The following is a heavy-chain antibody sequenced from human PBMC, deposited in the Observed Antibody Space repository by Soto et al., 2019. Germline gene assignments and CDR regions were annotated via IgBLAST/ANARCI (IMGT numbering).Heavy chain of an antibody. D-gene: IGHD6-19*01. CDR1: GFTFSSYA. CDR3: AKVGYSSGWYLGYFDY. CDR2: ISGSGGST. V-gene: IGHV3-23*01. J-gene: IGHJ4*02. Sequence: PGGSLRLSCAASGFTFSSYAMSWVRQAPGEGLEWVSAISGSGGSTYYADSVKGRFTISRDNSKNTLYLQMNSLRAEDTAVYYCAKVGYSSGWYLGYFDYWGQGTLVTVSS.